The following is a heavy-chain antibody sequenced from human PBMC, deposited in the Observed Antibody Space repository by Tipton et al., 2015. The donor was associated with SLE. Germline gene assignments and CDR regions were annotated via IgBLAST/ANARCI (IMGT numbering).Heavy chain of an antibody. CDR2: IYYSGST. V-gene: IGHV4-30-4*08. CDR3: ARVDGDYNWFDP. CDR1: GGSISSYY. Sequence: TLSLTCTVSGGSISSYYWTWIRQPPGKGLEWIGYIYYSGSTYYNPSLKSRVTISVDTSKNQFSLKLSSVTAADTAVYYCARVDGDYNWFDPWGQGTLVTVSS. D-gene: IGHD2-21*01. J-gene: IGHJ5*02.